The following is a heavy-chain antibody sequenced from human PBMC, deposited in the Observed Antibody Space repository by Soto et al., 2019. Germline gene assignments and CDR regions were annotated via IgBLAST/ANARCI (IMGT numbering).Heavy chain of an antibody. CDR2: MNPNSGNT. J-gene: IGHJ4*02. CDR1: GYAITRYD. Sequence: GASAKVSGKAFGYAITRYDINCVRQATGQGLEWMGWMNPNSGNTGYAQKFQGRVTMTRNTSISTAYMELSSLRSEDTAVYYCARELAGSCPDWGQGTLVTVSS. CDR3: ARELAGSCPD. V-gene: IGHV1-8*01. D-gene: IGHD2-15*01.